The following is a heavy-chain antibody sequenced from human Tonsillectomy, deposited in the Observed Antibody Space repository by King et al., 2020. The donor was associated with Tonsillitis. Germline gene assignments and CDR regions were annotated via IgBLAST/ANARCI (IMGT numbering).Heavy chain of an antibody. J-gene: IGHJ6*02. Sequence: VQLVESGGGLVQPGGSLRLSCAASGFTFSSYSMNWVRQAPGKGLEWVSHISSSSTNIYYADSVKGRFTISRDNAKNSMYLQMNSLRAEDTAVYYCARAPSYDFWSGYYNYYYYYNMDVWGQGTTVTVSS. CDR3: ARAPSYDFWSGYYNYYYYYNMDV. D-gene: IGHD3-3*01. V-gene: IGHV3-48*04. CDR2: ISSSSTNI. CDR1: GFTFSSYS.